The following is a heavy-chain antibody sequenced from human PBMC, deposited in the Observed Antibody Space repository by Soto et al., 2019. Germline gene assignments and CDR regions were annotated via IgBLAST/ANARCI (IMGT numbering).Heavy chain of an antibody. CDR3: ARDPREYDFWSGLYYYYGMDV. CDR1: GFTFSSYW. Sequence: PGGSLRLSCAASGFTFSSYWMSWVRQAPEKGLEWVANIKQDGSEKYYVDSVKGRFTISRDNAKNSLYLQMNSLRAEDTAVYYCARDPREYDFWSGLYYYYGMDVWGQGTTVTVSS. J-gene: IGHJ6*02. V-gene: IGHV3-7*03. CDR2: IKQDGSEK. D-gene: IGHD3-3*01.